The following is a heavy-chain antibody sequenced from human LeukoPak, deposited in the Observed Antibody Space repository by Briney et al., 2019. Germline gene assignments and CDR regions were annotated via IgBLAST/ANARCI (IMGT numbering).Heavy chain of an antibody. CDR2: IYDSWNT. D-gene: IGHD5-18*01. J-gene: IGHJ4*02. Sequence: SQTLSLTCIVSSGSINNHYWSWIRQPPGKGREWIGYIYDSWNTNYNPSLQSRVTISMDASRNQFSLNLPSVTAADTAVYYCARDQIGYGLDYWGQGTLVTVSS. CDR3: ARDQIGYGLDY. CDR1: SGSINNHY. V-gene: IGHV4-59*11.